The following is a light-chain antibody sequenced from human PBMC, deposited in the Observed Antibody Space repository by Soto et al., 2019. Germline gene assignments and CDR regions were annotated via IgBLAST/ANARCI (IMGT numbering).Light chain of an antibody. V-gene: IGLV2-18*02. J-gene: IGLJ1*01. Sequence: QSALTQPPSVSGSPGQSVTISCTGTSSDVGSYNRVSWYQQPPGTAPKLLISEVSNRPSGVPDRFSGSKSGNTASLTISGLQAEDEADYYCSSYASVSTYVFGTGSKVTVL. CDR2: EVS. CDR1: SSDVGSYNR. CDR3: SSYASVSTYV.